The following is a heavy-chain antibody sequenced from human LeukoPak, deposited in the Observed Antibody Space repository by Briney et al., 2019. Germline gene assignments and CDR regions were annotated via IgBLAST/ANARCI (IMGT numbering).Heavy chain of an antibody. D-gene: IGHD3-22*01. Sequence: SETLSLTCTVSGGPISSYYWSWIRQPPGKGLEWIGYIYYSGSTNYNPSLKSRVTISVDTSKNQFSLKLSSVTAADTAVYYCARDGNDSSGPDAFDIWGQGTMVTVSS. V-gene: IGHV4-59*01. CDR3: ARDGNDSSGPDAFDI. CDR1: GGPISSYY. J-gene: IGHJ3*02. CDR2: IYYSGST.